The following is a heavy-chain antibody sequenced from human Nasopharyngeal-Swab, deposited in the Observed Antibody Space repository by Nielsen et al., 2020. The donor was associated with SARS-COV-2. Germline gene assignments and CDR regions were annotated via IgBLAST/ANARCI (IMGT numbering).Heavy chain of an antibody. CDR2: IGGDGNT. CDR1: GFSFGTNA. V-gene: IGHV3-23*01. CDR3: ARDHLMTVTIPYYYYGMDV. Sequence: GGSLRLSCVVSGFSFGTNAMTWVRQAPGKGLEWVSAIGGDGNTHYADSVKGRFTISRDNAKNSLYLQMNSLRAEDTAVYYCARDHLMTVTIPYYYYGMDVWGQGTTATVSS. D-gene: IGHD4-11*01. J-gene: IGHJ6*02.